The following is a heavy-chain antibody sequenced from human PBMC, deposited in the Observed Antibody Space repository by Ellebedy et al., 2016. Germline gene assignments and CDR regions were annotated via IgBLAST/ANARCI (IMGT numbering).Heavy chain of an antibody. CDR1: GGTFSTYG. Sequence: ASVKVSCKASGGTFSTYGISWARQAPGQGPEWMGGIIPIVGVANYAHQFQGRVTITADTSTSTAYMELSSLRSEDTAVYYCARDTRVGSSSYSRFDPWGQGTQVTVSS. V-gene: IGHV1-69*10. D-gene: IGHD2-2*01. J-gene: IGHJ5*02. CDR2: IIPIVGVA. CDR3: ARDTRVGSSSYSRFDP.